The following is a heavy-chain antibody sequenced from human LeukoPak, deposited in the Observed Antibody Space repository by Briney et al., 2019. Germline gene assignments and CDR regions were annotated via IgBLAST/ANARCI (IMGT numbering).Heavy chain of an antibody. D-gene: IGHD3-9*01. CDR1: GSSISSGYY. Sequence: SETLSLTCTVSGSSISSGYYWGWIRQPPGKGLEWIGNMHHSGNTYYSPSLRSRVTISIDTSNNQFSLKLTSVTAADTAVYYCASPKLRYFDWLFDYWGQGTLVTVSS. V-gene: IGHV4-38-2*02. J-gene: IGHJ4*02. CDR2: MHHSGNT. CDR3: ASPKLRYFDWLFDY.